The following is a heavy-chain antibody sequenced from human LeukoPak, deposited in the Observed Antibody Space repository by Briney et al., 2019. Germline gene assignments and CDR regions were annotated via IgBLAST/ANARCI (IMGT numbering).Heavy chain of an antibody. CDR2: LFYSRST. CDR3: AGGSDDLDY. V-gene: IGHV4-39*01. CDR1: GGSISRLGSH. D-gene: IGHD2-21*01. Sequence: SETLSLTCTVSGGSISRLGSHWGWIRQPPGKGLEWIGSLFYSRSTYYNPSLKSRVTISVDTSKNQFSLKLSSVTAADTAVFYCAGGSDDLDYWGQGTLVTVSS. J-gene: IGHJ4*02.